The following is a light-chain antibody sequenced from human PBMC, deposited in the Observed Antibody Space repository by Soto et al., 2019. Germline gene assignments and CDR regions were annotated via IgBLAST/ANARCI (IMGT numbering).Light chain of an antibody. CDR1: QSVLYSSNNKNY. V-gene: IGKV4-1*01. J-gene: IGKJ4*01. CDR3: QQYYSTPLT. CDR2: WAS. Sequence: DIVMTQSPDSLAVSLGERATINCKSSQSVLYSSNNKNYLAWYQQKPGQPPKLLIYWASTRESGVPDRFSGSGSGTDFTLTVSSLQAGDVAVYCCQQYYSTPLTFGGGTKVEIK.